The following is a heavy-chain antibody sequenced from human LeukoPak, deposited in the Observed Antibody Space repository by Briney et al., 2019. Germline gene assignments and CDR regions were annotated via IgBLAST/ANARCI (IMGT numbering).Heavy chain of an antibody. Sequence: PGGSLRLSCAASGSTFSDYYMSWIRQAPGKGLEWVSYISSSGRTIYYADSVKGRFTISRDNAKNSLYLQMNSLRAEDTAVYYCARDIASSSPIDYWGQGTLVTVSS. CDR3: ARDIASSSPIDY. J-gene: IGHJ4*02. D-gene: IGHD6-13*01. V-gene: IGHV3-11*01. CDR2: ISSSGRTI. CDR1: GSTFSDYY.